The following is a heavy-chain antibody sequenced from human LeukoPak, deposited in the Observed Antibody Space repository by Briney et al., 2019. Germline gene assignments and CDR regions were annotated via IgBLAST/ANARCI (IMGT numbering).Heavy chain of an antibody. Sequence: ASVKVSCKASGYTLTSYDINWVRQATGQGLEWMGWMNPNSGNTGYAQKFQGRVTMTRNTSISTAYMELSSLRSEDTAVYYCARGPIAAAGNDYWGQGTLVTVSS. CDR2: MNPNSGNT. V-gene: IGHV1-8*01. CDR1: GYTLTSYD. D-gene: IGHD6-13*01. CDR3: ARGPIAAAGNDY. J-gene: IGHJ4*02.